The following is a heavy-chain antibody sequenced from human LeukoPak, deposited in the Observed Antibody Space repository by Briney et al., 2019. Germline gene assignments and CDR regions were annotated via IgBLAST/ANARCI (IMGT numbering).Heavy chain of an antibody. J-gene: IGHJ3*02. CDR1: GFTFSNYW. D-gene: IGHD3-22*01. CDR2: INSDGINT. Sequence: PGGSLRLSCAASGFTFSNYWMHWVRQAPGKGLVWVSRINSDGINTSYADSVKGRFTISRDNAKNSLYLQMNSLRAEDTALYYCARDSSYDSSGYYRDDAFDIWGQGTMVTVSS. CDR3: ARDSSYDSSGYYRDDAFDI. V-gene: IGHV3-74*01.